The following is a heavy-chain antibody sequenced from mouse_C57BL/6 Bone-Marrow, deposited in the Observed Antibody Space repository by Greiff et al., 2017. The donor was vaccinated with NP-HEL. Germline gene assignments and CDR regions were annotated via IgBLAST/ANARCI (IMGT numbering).Heavy chain of an antibody. CDR1: GYTFTDYY. CDR3: ARYLFYYYGTYYAMDY. Sequence: EVQLQQSGPELVKPGASVKISCKASGYTFTDYYMNWVKQSHGKSLEWIGDINPNNGGTSYNQKFKGKATLTVDKSSSTAYMELRSLTSEDSAVYYCARYLFYYYGTYYAMDYWGQGTSVTVSS. CDR2: INPNNGGT. J-gene: IGHJ4*01. V-gene: IGHV1-26*01. D-gene: IGHD1-1*01.